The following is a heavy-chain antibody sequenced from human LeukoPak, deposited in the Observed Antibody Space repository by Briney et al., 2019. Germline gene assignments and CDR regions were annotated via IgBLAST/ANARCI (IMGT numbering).Heavy chain of an antibody. CDR1: GGSISSGSYY. Sequence: SETLSLTCTVSGGSISSGSYYWSWIRQPAGKGLEWIGRIYTSGSTNYNPSLKSRVTISVDTSKNQFSLKLSSVTAADTAVYYCARDQSEAVAGTGWFDPWGQGTLVTVSS. D-gene: IGHD6-19*01. J-gene: IGHJ5*02. CDR2: IYTSGST. CDR3: ARDQSEAVAGTGWFDP. V-gene: IGHV4-61*02.